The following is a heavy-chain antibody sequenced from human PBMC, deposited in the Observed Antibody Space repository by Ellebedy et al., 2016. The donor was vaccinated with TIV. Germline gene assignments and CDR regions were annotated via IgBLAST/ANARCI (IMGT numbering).Heavy chain of an antibody. CDR1: EFTFSTYS. CDR2: MSGTSSYV. Sequence: GESLKISCAASEFTFSTYSMNWVRQAPGKGLEWVSSMSGTSSYVHYADSVEGRFTISRDNAKNSLYLHMSSLRVEDTAVYYCARVHGDYRIDYWGPGTLVTVSS. V-gene: IGHV3-21*06. J-gene: IGHJ4*02. CDR3: ARVHGDYRIDY. D-gene: IGHD4-17*01.